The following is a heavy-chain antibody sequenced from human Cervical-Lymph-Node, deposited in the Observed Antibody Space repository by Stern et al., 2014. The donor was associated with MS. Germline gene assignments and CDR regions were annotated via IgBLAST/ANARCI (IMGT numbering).Heavy chain of an antibody. CDR1: GGSISSYY. Sequence: VQLLESGPGLVKPSETLSLTCTVSGGSISSYYWSWIRQPPGKGLEWIGYIYYSGSTNYNPSLKSRVTISVDTSKNQFSLKLSSVTAADTAVYYCARSPGGAGIDYWGQGTLVTVSS. D-gene: IGHD1-1*01. CDR3: ARSPGGAGIDY. CDR2: IYYSGST. J-gene: IGHJ4*02. V-gene: IGHV4-59*01.